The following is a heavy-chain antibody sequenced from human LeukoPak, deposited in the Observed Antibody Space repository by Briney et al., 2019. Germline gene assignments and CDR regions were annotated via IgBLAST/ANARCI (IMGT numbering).Heavy chain of an antibody. CDR2: TYYRSKWYY. D-gene: IGHD1-26*01. J-gene: IGHJ4*02. Sequence: SQTLSLTCDISGDSVSSNSAAWNWIRQSPSRGLEWLGRTYYRSKWYYDYAVAVKSRMSINPDTSKNQFSLQLSSVTPEDTAVYYCARDPVGGSTIFDYWGQGTLVTVSS. CDR1: GDSVSSNSAA. V-gene: IGHV6-1*01. CDR3: ARDPVGGSTIFDY.